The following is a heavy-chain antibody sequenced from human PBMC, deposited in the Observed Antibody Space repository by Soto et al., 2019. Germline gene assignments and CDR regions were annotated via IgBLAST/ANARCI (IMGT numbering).Heavy chain of an antibody. CDR1: GGTFSSYA. CDR2: IIPIFGIA. J-gene: IGHJ5*02. Sequence: ASVKVSCKASGGTFSSYAISWVRQAPGQGLEWMGGIIPIFGIANYAQKFQGRVTITADKSTSTAYMELSSLRSEDTAVYYCARTTVTTYRYWFDPWGQGTLVTVSS. V-gene: IGHV1-69*10. D-gene: IGHD4-17*01. CDR3: ARTTVTTYRYWFDP.